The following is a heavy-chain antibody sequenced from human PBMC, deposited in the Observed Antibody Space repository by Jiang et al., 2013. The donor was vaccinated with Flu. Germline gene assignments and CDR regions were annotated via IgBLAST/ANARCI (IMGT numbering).Heavy chain of an antibody. CDR3: SRGSSWTSGYCSGGSCPFDC. Sequence: SGAEVKKPGASVKVSCKASGYTFTNYDINWVRQAAGQGLEWMGWMNPNSGDTGYAQRFQGRVTMTRNTSINIAYLELSSLRSEDTAVYYCSRGSSWTSGYCSGGSCPFDCWGPG. J-gene: IGHJ4*03. V-gene: IGHV1-8*01. CDR2: MNPNSGDT. CDR1: GYTFTNYD. D-gene: IGHD2-15*01.